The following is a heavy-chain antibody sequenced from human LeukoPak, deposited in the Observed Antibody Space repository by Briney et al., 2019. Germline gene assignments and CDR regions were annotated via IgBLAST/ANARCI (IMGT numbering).Heavy chain of an antibody. D-gene: IGHD3-16*02. V-gene: IGHV1-24*01. CDR2: FDPEDGET. CDR3: ATPGIYVWGSYRYDY. CDR1: GYTLTELS. Sequence: ASVKVSCKVSGYTLTELSMHWVRQAPGKGLEWMGGFDPEDGETIYAQKFQGRVTMTEDTSTDTAYMELSSLRSEDTAVYYCATPGIYVWGSYRYDYWGQGTLVTVSS. J-gene: IGHJ4*02.